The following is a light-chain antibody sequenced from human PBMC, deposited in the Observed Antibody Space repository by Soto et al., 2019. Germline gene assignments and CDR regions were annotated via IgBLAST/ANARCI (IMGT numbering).Light chain of an antibody. CDR1: QSVSSY. CDR2: EGS. J-gene: IGKJ5*01. CDR3: QQYDASVT. Sequence: DIVLTQSPATLSLSPGQTSTLSCTASQSVSSYLAWYQQKAGQAPRLLIHEGSNRATGTPDRFSGSGSGTDFTLTISRPEPEDYAVYYCQQYDASVTCGQGTRLENK. V-gene: IGKV3-11*01.